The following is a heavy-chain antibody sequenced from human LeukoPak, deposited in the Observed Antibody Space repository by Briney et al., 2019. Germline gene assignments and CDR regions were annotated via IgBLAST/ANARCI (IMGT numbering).Heavy chain of an antibody. Sequence: SETLSLTCTVSGGSISSSSYYWGWIRQPPGKGLEWIGSIYYSGSTYYNPPLKSRVTISVDTSKNQFSLKLSSVTAADTAVYYCARSTLVVAATPSYWFDPWGQGTLVTVSS. CDR3: ARSTLVVAATPSYWFDP. V-gene: IGHV4-39*07. CDR1: GGSISSSSYY. CDR2: IYYSGST. J-gene: IGHJ5*02. D-gene: IGHD2-15*01.